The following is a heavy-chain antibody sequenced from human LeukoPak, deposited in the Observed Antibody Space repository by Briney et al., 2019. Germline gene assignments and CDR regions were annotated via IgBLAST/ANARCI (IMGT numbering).Heavy chain of an antibody. CDR3: AKDRSAARVGATPTYYFDY. CDR1: GITFSSYA. Sequence: GGSLRLSCAASGITFSSYAMNWVRQAPGKGLEWVSGISGSGGSTYYANSAKGRFTISRGNSKNTLYLQMNSLRAEDTAVYYCAKDRSAARVGATPTYYFDYWGQGTLVTVSS. D-gene: IGHD1-26*01. V-gene: IGHV3-23*01. CDR2: ISGSGGST. J-gene: IGHJ4*02.